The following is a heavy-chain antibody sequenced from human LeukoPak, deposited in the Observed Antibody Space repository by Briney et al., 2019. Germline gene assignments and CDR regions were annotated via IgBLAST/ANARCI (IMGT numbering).Heavy chain of an antibody. J-gene: IGHJ4*02. CDR1: GYTFTTYG. Sequence: ASVKVSCKASGYTFTTYGISWVRQAPGQGLEWLGWVSAYNGNTNYAQNLQGRVTMTTDTSTTTAYMELRSLRSDDTAVYYCARDTGYSSGYDYWGQGTLVTVSS. D-gene: IGHD6-19*01. V-gene: IGHV1-18*01. CDR2: VSAYNGNT. CDR3: ARDTGYSSGYDY.